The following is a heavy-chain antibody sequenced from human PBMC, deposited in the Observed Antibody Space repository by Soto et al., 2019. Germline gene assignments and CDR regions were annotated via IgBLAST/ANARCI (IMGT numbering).Heavy chain of an antibody. CDR1: GGSFSGYY. V-gene: IGHV4-34*01. Sequence: PSETLSLTCAVYGGSFSGYYWTWIRQPPGTGLEWIGEINHSGSTNYNPSLKSRVTISVDTSKNQFSLKLSSVTAADTAVYYCARGGDYLLGYFDYWGQGTLVTVSS. CDR3: ARGGDYLLGYFDY. D-gene: IGHD4-17*01. J-gene: IGHJ4*02. CDR2: INHSGST.